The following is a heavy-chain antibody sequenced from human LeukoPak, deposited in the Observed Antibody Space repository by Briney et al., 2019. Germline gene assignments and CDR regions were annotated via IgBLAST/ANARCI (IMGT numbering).Heavy chain of an antibody. D-gene: IGHD6-13*01. Sequence: ASVKVSCKASRYTFTRYYMHWVRQAPGQELEWMGWINPNSGGTNYAQKFQGRVTMTRDTSISTAYMELSRLRSDDTAVYYCARSIAAAGSFFRFYYYYGMDVWGQGTTVTVSS. CDR3: ARSIAAAGSFFRFYYYYGMDV. CDR1: RYTFTRYY. CDR2: INPNSGGT. V-gene: IGHV1-2*02. J-gene: IGHJ6*02.